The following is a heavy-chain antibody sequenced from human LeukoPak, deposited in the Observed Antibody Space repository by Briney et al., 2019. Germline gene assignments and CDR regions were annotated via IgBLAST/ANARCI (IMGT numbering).Heavy chain of an antibody. V-gene: IGHV1-18*01. CDR1: GYSFTSYG. CDR3: ARHRIVVVPVSSEDYFDY. Sequence: ASVKVSCKASGYSFTSYGITWVRQAPGQGLEWMGWISAYNGNTNYAQKNQGRVTMTTDTSTSTAYMELRSLRSDDTAVYYCARHRIVVVPVSSEDYFDYWGQGTLVTVSS. CDR2: ISAYNGNT. J-gene: IGHJ4*02. D-gene: IGHD2-2*01.